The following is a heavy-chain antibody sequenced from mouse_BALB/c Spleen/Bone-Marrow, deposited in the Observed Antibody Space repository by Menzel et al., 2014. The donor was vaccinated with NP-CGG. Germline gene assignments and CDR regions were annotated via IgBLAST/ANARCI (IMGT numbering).Heavy chain of an antibody. CDR1: GFTFSNYG. D-gene: IGHD1-3*01. J-gene: IGHJ4*01. Sequence: VQLKESGGDLEKPGGSLKLSCAASGFTFSNYGMSWVRQTPDKRLEWVATISSGGSYTYFPDSVKGRFTISRDNAKNTLYLQMNSLKSEDAAMYYCARLTPDYAMDYWGQGTSVTVSS. CDR2: ISSGGSYT. V-gene: IGHV5-6*01. CDR3: ARLTPDYAMDY.